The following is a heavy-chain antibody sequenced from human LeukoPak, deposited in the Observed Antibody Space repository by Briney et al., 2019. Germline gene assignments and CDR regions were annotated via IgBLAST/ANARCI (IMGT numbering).Heavy chain of an antibody. CDR2: IYTSGST. D-gene: IGHD2-2*03. J-gene: IGHJ3*02. V-gene: IGHV4-61*02. CDR1: GGSISSGSYF. CDR3: ARDGYCSSTSCYDAFDI. Sequence: SQTLSLTCTVSGGSISSGSYFWSWIRQPAGKGLEWIGRIYTSGSTNYNPSLKSRLTISVDTSKNQFSLKLSSVTAADTAVYYCARDGYCSSTSCYDAFDIWGQGTMVTVSS.